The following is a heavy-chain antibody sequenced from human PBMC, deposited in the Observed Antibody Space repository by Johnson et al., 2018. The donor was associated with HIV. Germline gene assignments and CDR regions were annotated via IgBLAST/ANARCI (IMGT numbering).Heavy chain of an antibody. Sequence: EVQLVESGGGLVQPGGSLRLSCAASGFTFSSYWMSWVRQAPGKGLEWVANIKQDGSEKYYVDSVKGRFTISRDNAKNSLYLQMNSLRAEDTAVYYCARSATGTTADAFDIWGQGTMVTVSS. J-gene: IGHJ3*02. CDR3: ARSATGTTADAFDI. V-gene: IGHV3-7*01. CDR2: IKQDGSEK. CDR1: GFTFSSYW. D-gene: IGHD1-7*01.